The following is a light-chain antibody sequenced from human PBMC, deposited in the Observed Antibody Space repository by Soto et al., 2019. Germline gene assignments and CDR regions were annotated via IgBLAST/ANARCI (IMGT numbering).Light chain of an antibody. V-gene: IGKV1-39*01. J-gene: IGKJ4*01. Sequence: DIQMTQSPSSLSASVGDRVTITCRASQSVSRYLNWYQQKPGRAPKLLISTASSLQSGVPSRFSGSRSGTDFTLTISSLQPEDFATYYCQQGFSTPLTFGGGTKVDIK. CDR1: QSVSRY. CDR2: TAS. CDR3: QQGFSTPLT.